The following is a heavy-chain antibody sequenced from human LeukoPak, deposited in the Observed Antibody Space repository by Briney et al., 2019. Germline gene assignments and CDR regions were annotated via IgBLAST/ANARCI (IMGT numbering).Heavy chain of an antibody. J-gene: IGHJ4*02. Sequence: GGSLRLSCAASGFTVSSNYMSWVRQAPGKGLEWVSVIYSGGSTYYADSVKGRFTISRDNSKNTLYLQMNSLRAEDTAVYYCASVVRYYGSGSYYNDYWGQGTLVTVSS. D-gene: IGHD3-10*01. CDR1: GFTVSSNY. CDR2: IYSGGST. CDR3: ASVVRYYGSGSYYNDY. V-gene: IGHV3-53*01.